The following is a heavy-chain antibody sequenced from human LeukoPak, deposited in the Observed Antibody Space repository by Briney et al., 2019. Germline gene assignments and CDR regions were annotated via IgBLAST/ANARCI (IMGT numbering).Heavy chain of an antibody. J-gene: IGHJ4*02. CDR3: ARVGVDYSGNIIKYYFDY. CDR2: IYYNGIT. CDR1: GGTISSYY. D-gene: IGHD4-23*01. Sequence: SETLSLTCTVSGGTISSYYWSWIRQPPGKGLEWIGHIYYNGITNYNPSLKSRVIISVHTSKNQFSMKMSTVIAEVTAMYYCARVGVDYSGNIIKYYFDYWGQGTLVTVSS. V-gene: IGHV4-59*01.